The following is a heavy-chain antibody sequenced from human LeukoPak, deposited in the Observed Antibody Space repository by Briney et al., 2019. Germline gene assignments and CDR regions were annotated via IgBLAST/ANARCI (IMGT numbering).Heavy chain of an antibody. D-gene: IGHD6-13*01. CDR2: INPNSGGT. CDR1: GYTFTGYY. J-gene: IGHJ6*02. Sequence: GASVKVSCKASGYTFTGYYMHWVRQAPGQGLEWMGWINPNSGGTNYAQKFQGRVTMTRDTSISTAYMELSRLRSDDTAVYYCARTKYSSSSVEDGMDVWGQGTTVTVSS. V-gene: IGHV1-2*02. CDR3: ARTKYSSSSVEDGMDV.